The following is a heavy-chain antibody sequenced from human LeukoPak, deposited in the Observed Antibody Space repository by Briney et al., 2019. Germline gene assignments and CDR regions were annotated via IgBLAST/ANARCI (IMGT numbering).Heavy chain of an antibody. CDR1: GFTFSTYE. V-gene: IGHV3-48*03. CDR3: AGGGS. J-gene: IGHJ5*02. CDR2: MSSTGDII. D-gene: IGHD3-16*01. Sequence: GRSLRLSCAASGFTFSTYEMHWVRQAPRKGLEWVSYMSSTGDIIYFADSVKGRFTISRDNAKNSLYLQMDSLRAEDTAVYYCAGGGSWGQGTLVTVSS.